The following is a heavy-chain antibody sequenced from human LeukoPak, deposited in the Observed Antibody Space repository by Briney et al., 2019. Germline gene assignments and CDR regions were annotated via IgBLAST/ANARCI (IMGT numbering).Heavy chain of an antibody. J-gene: IGHJ3*02. V-gene: IGHV4-38-2*02. CDR1: GYSISSGYY. CDR3: ARIVWGSYLHAFDI. Sequence: PSETLSLTCTVSGYSISSGYYWGWIRQPPGKGLEWIGNIYPSGTTYYNPSLKSRVTISVDTSKNQFSLKLSSVTAADTAVYYCARIVWGSYLHAFDIWGQGTMVTVSS. CDR2: IYPSGTT. D-gene: IGHD3-16*02.